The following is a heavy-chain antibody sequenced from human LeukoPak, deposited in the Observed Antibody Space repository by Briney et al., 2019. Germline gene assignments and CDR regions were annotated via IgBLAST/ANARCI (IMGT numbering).Heavy chain of an antibody. V-gene: IGHV1-69*13. CDR2: IIPIFGTA. CDR1: GGTFSSYA. Sequence: ASVKVSCKASGGTFSSYAISWVRQAPGQGLERMGGIIPIFGTANYAQKFQGRVTITADESTSTAYMELSSLRSEDTAVYYCARAREQWLVLSGDFDYWGQGTLVTVSS. D-gene: IGHD6-19*01. CDR3: ARAREQWLVLSGDFDY. J-gene: IGHJ4*02.